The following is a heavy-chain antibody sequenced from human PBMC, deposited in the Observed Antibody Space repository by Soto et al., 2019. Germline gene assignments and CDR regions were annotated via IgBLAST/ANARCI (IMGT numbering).Heavy chain of an antibody. CDR1: GFTFSDYY. V-gene: IGHV3-11*06. CDR3: ARDERYYDSSGYYYYYYGMDV. D-gene: IGHD3-22*01. Sequence: GGSLRLSCAASGFTFSDYYMSWIRQAPGKGLEWVSYISSSSSYTNYADSVKGRFTISRDNAKNSLYLQMNSLRAEDTAVYYCARDERYYDSSGYYYYYYGMDVWGPGTTVTVSS. J-gene: IGHJ6*02. CDR2: ISSSSSYT.